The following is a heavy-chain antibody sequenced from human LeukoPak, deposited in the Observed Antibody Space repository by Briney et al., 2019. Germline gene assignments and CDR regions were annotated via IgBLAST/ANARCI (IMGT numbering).Heavy chain of an antibody. D-gene: IGHD3-22*01. Sequence: SETLSLTCTVSGGSISSYYWSWIRQPAGEGLEWIGRIYTSGSTNYNPSLKSRVTMSVDTSKNQFSLKLSSVTAADTAVYYCARVGDSSGYYQGGFFDYWGQGTLVTVSS. CDR1: GGSISSYY. J-gene: IGHJ4*02. CDR2: IYTSGST. CDR3: ARVGDSSGYYQGGFFDY. V-gene: IGHV4-4*07.